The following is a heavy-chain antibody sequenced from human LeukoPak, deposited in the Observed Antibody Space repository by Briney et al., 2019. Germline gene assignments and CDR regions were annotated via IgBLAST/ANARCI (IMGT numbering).Heavy chain of an antibody. CDR3: ARNEGYSSVWYPFDY. CDR2: IYYSGST. V-gene: IGHV4-39*07. CDR1: GGSISSSSYY. D-gene: IGHD6-19*01. Sequence: SETLSLTCTVSGGSISSSSYYWGWIRQPPGKGLEWIGSIYYSGSTYYNPSLKSRVTISVATSKNQFSLKLSSVTAADTAVYYCARNEGYSSVWYPFDYWGRGTLVTVSS. J-gene: IGHJ4*02.